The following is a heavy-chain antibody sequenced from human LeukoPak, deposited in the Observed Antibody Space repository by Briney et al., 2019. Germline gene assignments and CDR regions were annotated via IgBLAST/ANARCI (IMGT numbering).Heavy chain of an antibody. CDR3: ARDYGDIVVVPAAINWFDP. Sequence: GRFTISRDNAKNSLYLQMNSLRAEDTAVYYCARDYGDIVVVPAAINWFDPWGQGTLVTVSS. D-gene: IGHD2-2*01. J-gene: IGHJ5*02. V-gene: IGHV3-11*06.